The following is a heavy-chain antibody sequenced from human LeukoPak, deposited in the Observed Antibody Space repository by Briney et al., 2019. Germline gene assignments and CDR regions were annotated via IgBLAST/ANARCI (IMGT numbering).Heavy chain of an antibody. CDR2: IHYSGST. D-gene: IGHD3-10*01. Sequence: PSETLSLTCTVSGGSISGYYWSWIRQPPGKGLEWIGYIHYSGSTNYNPSLKSRVTISLDTSKNQFSLKLSSVTAADTAVYHCPRHYVFVVGGSSVDYWGQGLVVIVSS. J-gene: IGHJ4*01. CDR1: GGSISGYY. CDR3: PRHYVFVVGGSSVDY. V-gene: IGHV4-59*08.